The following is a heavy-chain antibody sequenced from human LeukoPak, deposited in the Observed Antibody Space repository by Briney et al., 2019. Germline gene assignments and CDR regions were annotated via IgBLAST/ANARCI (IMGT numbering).Heavy chain of an antibody. CDR1: GSTSGSFA. V-gene: IGHV3-30*04. D-gene: IGHD6-19*01. Sequence: GGSRSLPWLFSGSTSGSFAIHWVRQVQGKGLGWVAVISYDGSNKYYADSVKGRFSISRDNSKNTLYLQMNSLRPEDTAVYYCARARSGWYLGQFDYWGQGALVTVSS. J-gene: IGHJ4*02. CDR3: ARARSGWYLGQFDY. CDR2: ISYDGSNK.